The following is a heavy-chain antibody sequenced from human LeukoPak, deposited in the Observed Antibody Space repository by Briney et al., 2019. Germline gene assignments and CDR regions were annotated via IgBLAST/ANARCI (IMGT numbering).Heavy chain of an antibody. V-gene: IGHV3-48*01. CDR1: GFSFSSSG. Sequence: GGSLRLSCAASGFSFSSSGMNWVRQAPGKGLEWVSYIDTSSTTKNYADSVKGRFTISRNNAKNSLYLQMNSLRVEDTAVYYCAGPLGSPYFHHWGQGTLVTVSS. J-gene: IGHJ1*01. CDR3: AGPLGSPYFHH. D-gene: IGHD3-10*01. CDR2: IDTSSTTK.